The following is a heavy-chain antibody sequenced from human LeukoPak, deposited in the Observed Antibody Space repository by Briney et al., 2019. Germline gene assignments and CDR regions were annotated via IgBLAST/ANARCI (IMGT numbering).Heavy chain of an antibody. CDR3: ASGGGFRSSTFDCSSTSCPLDY. Sequence: GGSLRLSCVASEFSFSAFWMTWVRQAPGKGLEWVANIKQDGSEKHYMDSAKGRFTISRDNAKNSPYLQMNSLRVEDTATYFCASGGGFRSSTFDCSSTSCPLDYWGQGALVTVSS. J-gene: IGHJ4*02. V-gene: IGHV3-7*01. D-gene: IGHD2-2*01. CDR1: EFSFSAFW. CDR2: IKQDGSEK.